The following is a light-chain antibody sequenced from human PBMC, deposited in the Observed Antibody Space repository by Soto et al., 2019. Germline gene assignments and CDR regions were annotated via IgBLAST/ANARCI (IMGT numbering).Light chain of an antibody. CDR3: QQHADYPIT. V-gene: IGKV1-5*03. J-gene: IGKJ4*01. CDR2: KAS. Sequence: DIQMTQSPSTLSASIGDTVTITCRASHNIDTLLAWFQQKPGKAPKLLIYKASTLEAGVPSRFSGSASGTEFTLTISSLQPDDFATYYCQQHADYPITFGGGTKVDIK. CDR1: HNIDTL.